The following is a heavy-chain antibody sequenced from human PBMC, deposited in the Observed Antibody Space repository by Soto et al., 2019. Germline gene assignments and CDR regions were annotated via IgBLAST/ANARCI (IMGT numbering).Heavy chain of an antibody. V-gene: IGHV1-18*01. CDR1: GYTFTSRG. CDR2: ISPHNGNT. CDR3: EREAGEYDWYFDL. J-gene: IGHJ2*01. D-gene: IGHD3-10*01. Sequence: QVQLVQSGPEVKEPGASVKVSCKASGYTFTSRGIYWVRQAPGQGLEWMGWISPHNGNTHYAQSLQDRVTLTTDTSTSTAYMDMRSLRSDDTAVYYCEREAGEYDWYFDLWGRGTPVTVSS.